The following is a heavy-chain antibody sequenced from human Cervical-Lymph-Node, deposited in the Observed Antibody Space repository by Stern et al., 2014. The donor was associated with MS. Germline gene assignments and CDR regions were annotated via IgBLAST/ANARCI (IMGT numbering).Heavy chain of an antibody. CDR3: TTKSYYDSSGSGYFDY. CDR2: IKSKTDGGTT. D-gene: IGHD3-22*01. CDR1: GFTFSNAW. Sequence: EVQLVESGGGLVKPGGSLRLSCAASGFTFSNAWMSWVRQAPGKGLGWVGRIKSKTDGGTTDYAAPVKGRFTISRDDSKNTLYLQMNSLKTEDTAVYYCTTKSYYDSSGSGYFDYWGQGTLVTVSS. J-gene: IGHJ4*02. V-gene: IGHV3-15*01.